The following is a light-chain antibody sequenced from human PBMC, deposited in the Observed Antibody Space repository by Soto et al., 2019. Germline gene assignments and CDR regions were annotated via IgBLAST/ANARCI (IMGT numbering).Light chain of an antibody. CDR3: RQSYDAPLT. V-gene: IGKV1-39*01. Sequence: DIQMTQSPSSLSASVGDRVTISCRASQSISNFLLWYQQKPGEAHKDIIYSASSLQSGTPYRFSGSGSRTVFMLTISSLQPEDLATYYCRQSYDAPLTFGGGTGVEIK. CDR2: SAS. J-gene: IGKJ4*01. CDR1: QSISNF.